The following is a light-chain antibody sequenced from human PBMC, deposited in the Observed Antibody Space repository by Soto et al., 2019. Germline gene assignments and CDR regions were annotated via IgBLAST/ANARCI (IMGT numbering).Light chain of an antibody. V-gene: IGLV2-14*03. CDR2: DVN. CDR1: SSDLGGYNY. Sequence: QSALTQPASMSGSPGQSITISCTGTSSDLGGYNYVSWYRQHPGKAPKLMIYDVNNRPSGVSNRFSGSKSGNTASLTISGLQAEDEADYYCSSHSSSSTLVVFGGGTQLTVL. J-gene: IGLJ2*01. CDR3: SSHSSSSTLVV.